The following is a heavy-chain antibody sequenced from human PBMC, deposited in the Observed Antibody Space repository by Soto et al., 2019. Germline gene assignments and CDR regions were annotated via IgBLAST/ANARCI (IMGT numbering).Heavy chain of an antibody. D-gene: IGHD6-13*01. CDR3: ARARYSSTWTPSYYYGLDV. Sequence: QVQLVQSGAEVKKPGSSVKVSCKASGGTFGTYAISWVRQAPGQGLEWMGGIIPIFGAPNYAQKFQGTVTTTADESTRTAYMELSSLRSEDTAVYYCARARYSSTWTPSYYYGLDVWGQGTTVTVSS. CDR1: GGTFGTYA. CDR2: IIPIFGAP. V-gene: IGHV1-69*01. J-gene: IGHJ6*02.